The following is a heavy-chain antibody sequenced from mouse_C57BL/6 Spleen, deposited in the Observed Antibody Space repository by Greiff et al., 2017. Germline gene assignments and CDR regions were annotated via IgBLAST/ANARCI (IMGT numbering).Heavy chain of an antibody. Sequence: QVQLQQSGPELVKPGASVKISCKASGYAFSSSWMNWVKQRPGKGLEWIGRIYPGDGDTNYNGKFKGKATLTADKSSSTAYMQLSSLTSEDSAVYFCARERPGAAQATPFAYWGQGTLVTVSA. D-gene: IGHD3-2*02. CDR2: IYPGDGDT. CDR1: GYAFSSSW. J-gene: IGHJ3*01. CDR3: ARERPGAAQATPFAY. V-gene: IGHV1-82*01.